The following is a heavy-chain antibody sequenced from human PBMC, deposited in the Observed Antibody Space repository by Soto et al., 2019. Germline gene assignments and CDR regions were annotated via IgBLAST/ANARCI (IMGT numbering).Heavy chain of an antibody. D-gene: IGHD2-21*01. V-gene: IGHV3-74*03. Sequence: GGSLRLSCAASGFTFSYYWMHWVRQTPEKGLVWVARIYSDGSATTYADSVKGRFTISRDNSKNTLYLQMNSARVEDTAVYYCVRGDGDRYDGHGYLGRHWGQGSLVTVSS. CDR2: IYSDGSAT. CDR3: VRGDGDRYDGHGYLGRH. CDR1: GFTFSYYW. J-gene: IGHJ4*02.